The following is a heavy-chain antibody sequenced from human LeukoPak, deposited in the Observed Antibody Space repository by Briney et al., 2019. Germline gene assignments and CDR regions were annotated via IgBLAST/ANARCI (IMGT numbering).Heavy chain of an antibody. Sequence: PGRSLRLSCAASGFTFSSYAMHWVRQAPGKGLEWVAVISYDGSNKYYADSVKGRFTISRDNSKNTLYLQMNSLRAEDTAVYYCARDQYYYGSGFDYWGQGTLVTVSS. CDR1: GFTFSSYA. J-gene: IGHJ4*02. D-gene: IGHD3-10*01. CDR3: ARDQYYYGSGFDY. V-gene: IGHV3-30-3*01. CDR2: ISYDGSNK.